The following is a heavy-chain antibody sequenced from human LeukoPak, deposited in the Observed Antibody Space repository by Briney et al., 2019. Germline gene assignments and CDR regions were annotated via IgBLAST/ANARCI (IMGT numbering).Heavy chain of an antibody. CDR1: GGSISSYY. Sequence: PSETLSLTCTVSGGSISSYYWSWIRQPAGKGLEWIGRIYTSGSTNYNPSRKSRVTMSVDTSKNQFSLKLSSVTAADTAVYYCARDVDYYDSSGYYSRGFDYWGQGTLVTVSS. CDR2: IYTSGST. V-gene: IGHV4-4*07. J-gene: IGHJ4*02. D-gene: IGHD3-22*01. CDR3: ARDVDYYDSSGYYSRGFDY.